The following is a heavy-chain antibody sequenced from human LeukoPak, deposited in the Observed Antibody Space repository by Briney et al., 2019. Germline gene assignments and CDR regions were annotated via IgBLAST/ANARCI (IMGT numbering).Heavy chain of an antibody. D-gene: IGHD6-13*01. V-gene: IGHV4-34*01. Sequence: SETLSLTCAVYGGSFSGYYWSWIRQPPGKGLEWIGEINHSGSTNYNPSLKSRVTISVDTSKNQFSLKLSSVTAADTAVYYCARKGSIAAAGTGWFDPWGQGTLVTVSS. J-gene: IGHJ5*02. CDR1: GGSFSGYY. CDR3: ARKGSIAAAGTGWFDP. CDR2: INHSGST.